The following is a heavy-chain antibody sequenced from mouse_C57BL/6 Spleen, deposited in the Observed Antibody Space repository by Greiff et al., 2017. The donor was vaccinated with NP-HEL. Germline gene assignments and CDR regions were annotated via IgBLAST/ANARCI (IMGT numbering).Heavy chain of an antibody. CDR2: IYPGSGST. J-gene: IGHJ3*01. CDR1: GYTFTSYW. V-gene: IGHV1-55*01. D-gene: IGHD1-1*02. CDR3: ARGNPYGPFAY. Sequence: QVQLQQPGAELVKPGASVKMSCKASGYTFTSYWITWVKQRPGQGLEWIGDIYPGSGSTNYNEKFKGKATFTADTSSNTAYMQLSSLTTEDSAIYYCARGNPYGPFAYWGQGTLVTVSA.